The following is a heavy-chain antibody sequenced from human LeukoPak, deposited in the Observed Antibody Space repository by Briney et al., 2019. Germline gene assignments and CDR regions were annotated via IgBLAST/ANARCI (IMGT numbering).Heavy chain of an antibody. D-gene: IGHD1-26*01. CDR3: TKDSLDTTLLLPDS. J-gene: IGHJ4*02. CDR1: GGSISTSAYY. V-gene: IGHV4-39*07. CDR2: IFNSGST. Sequence: SETLSLTCTVSGGSISTSAYYWGWIRQSPGRGLEWIGNIFNSGSTYYNQSLKSRVTMSLNTSKNQFSLRLSSVTAADTAVYYCTKDSLDTTLLLPDSWGRGALVTVSS.